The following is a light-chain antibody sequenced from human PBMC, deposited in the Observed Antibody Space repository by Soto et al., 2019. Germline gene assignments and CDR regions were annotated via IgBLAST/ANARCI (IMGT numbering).Light chain of an antibody. J-gene: IGLJ2*01. V-gene: IGLV2-14*01. CDR1: SRDVGGYNY. CDR2: EVS. CDR3: SSYVNYNTFVV. Sequence: QCVLTQPASVSGSPGQSITISCTGTSRDVGGYNYVSWHQQYPGKAPKVIITEVSNRPSGVSNRFSGSKSGNTASLTISGLQAEDEADYYCSSYVNYNTFVVFGGGTKLTV.